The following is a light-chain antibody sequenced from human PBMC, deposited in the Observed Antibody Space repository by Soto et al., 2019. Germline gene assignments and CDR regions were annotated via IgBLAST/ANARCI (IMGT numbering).Light chain of an antibody. CDR2: SNN. V-gene: IGLV1-44*01. Sequence: QSVLTQPPSASGTPGQRVTISCSGSSSNIGSNTVNWYQQLPGTAPNLLIYSNNQRPSGVPDRFSGSKSGTSASLAISGLQSEDEAEYYCEAWDDSLNGYVFGTGTKLTVL. CDR1: SSNIGSNT. J-gene: IGLJ1*01. CDR3: EAWDDSLNGYV.